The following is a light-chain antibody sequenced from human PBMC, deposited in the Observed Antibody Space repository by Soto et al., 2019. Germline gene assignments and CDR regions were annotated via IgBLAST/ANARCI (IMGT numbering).Light chain of an antibody. CDR3: QQYGSSPLFT. V-gene: IGKV3-20*01. Sequence: EIVLTQSPGTLSLSPGERATLSCRASQSVSSSYLAWYQQKPGQAPRLLIYGASSRATGIPDRFSGSGSGTDFTLTISSLEPEDFAVYYCQQYGSSPLFTFGPATKVDIK. J-gene: IGKJ3*01. CDR2: GAS. CDR1: QSVSSSY.